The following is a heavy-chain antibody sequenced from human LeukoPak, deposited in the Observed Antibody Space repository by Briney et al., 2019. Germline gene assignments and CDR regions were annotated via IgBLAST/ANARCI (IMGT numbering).Heavy chain of an antibody. CDR1: GYTFTGYY. CDR2: IIPNSGGT. J-gene: IGHJ4*02. CDR3: ARSNTGLDY. D-gene: IGHD1-14*01. Sequence: ASVKVSCKASGYTFTGYYMHWVRQAPGEGVEWMGWIIPNSGGTNYAQKFQGRDTMTRDASISTAYMELSRLRADDTAVYYCARSNTGLDYWGQGTLVTVSS. V-gene: IGHV1-2*02.